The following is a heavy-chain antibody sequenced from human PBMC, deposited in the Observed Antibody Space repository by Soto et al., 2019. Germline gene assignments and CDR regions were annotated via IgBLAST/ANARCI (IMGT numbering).Heavy chain of an antibody. D-gene: IGHD3-16*01. CDR2: IFGADET. CDR3: ARGGFD. V-gene: IGHV3-53*01. Sequence: GGSLRLSCAASGFSVTASNMNWVRQAPGKGLEWVSVIFGADETYYADSVRGRFTISRDNSKNTVYLQMDSLRTEDTALYYCARGGFDWGQGTLVTVSS. J-gene: IGHJ4*02. CDR1: GFSVTASN.